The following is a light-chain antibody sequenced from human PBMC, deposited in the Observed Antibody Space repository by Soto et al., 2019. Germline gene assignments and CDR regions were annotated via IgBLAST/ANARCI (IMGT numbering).Light chain of an antibody. V-gene: IGKV3-20*01. CDR2: GAS. J-gene: IGKJ2*01. CDR3: QQYGSLPYT. CDR1: QSVGSY. Sequence: EIVLTQSPGTLYLSPGERATLPCRASQSVGSYLAWYQQRPGQAPRLLISGASTRATGIPDRFSGSGSGTYLTLTITRRESEVFAVYCCQQYGSLPYTFGHGTNLEI.